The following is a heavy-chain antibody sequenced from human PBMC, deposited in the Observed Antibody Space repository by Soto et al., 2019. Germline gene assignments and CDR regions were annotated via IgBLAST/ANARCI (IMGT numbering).Heavy chain of an antibody. Sequence: GGSLRLSCAASGFTFSSYSMNWVRQAPGKGLEWVSSISSSSSYIYYADSVKGRFTISRDNAKNSLYLQMNSLRAEDTAVYYCARGDIVVVPIDYWGQGTLVTVSS. J-gene: IGHJ4*02. D-gene: IGHD2-2*01. V-gene: IGHV3-21*01. CDR1: GFTFSSYS. CDR3: ARGDIVVVPIDY. CDR2: ISSSSSYI.